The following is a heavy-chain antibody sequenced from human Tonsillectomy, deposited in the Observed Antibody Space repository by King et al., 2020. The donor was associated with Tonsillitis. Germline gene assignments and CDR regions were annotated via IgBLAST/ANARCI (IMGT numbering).Heavy chain of an antibody. CDR1: GDSVSSNSAA. CDR3: ERVAAGYSSSPQALDI. V-gene: IGHV6-1*01. CDR2: TYYRSKRYN. Sequence: VQLPQSGPGLVKPSQTLSLTCAISGDSVSSNSAAWNWIRQSPSRGLECLGRTYYRSKRYNDYAVSVKSRITINPDTSKNQFSLQLNSVTHEDTAVYYCERVAAGYSSSPQALDIWGQGTMVTVPS. J-gene: IGHJ3*02. D-gene: IGHD6-13*01.